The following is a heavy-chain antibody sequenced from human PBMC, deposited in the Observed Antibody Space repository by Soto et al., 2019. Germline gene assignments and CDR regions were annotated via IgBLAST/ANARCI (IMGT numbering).Heavy chain of an antibody. V-gene: IGHV4-4*02. CDR3: ARTFYDFSAHYLPFVY. J-gene: IGHJ4*02. D-gene: IGHD3-16*01. CDR1: GGSIINSDW. Sequence: QVQLQVSGPGLVQPSGTLSLTCAVSGGSIINSDWWNWVRQPPGKGLEWIGEIHHSGSTNYNPSLKSRVTISVDKSKNQFSLNLSSMTAADTAVYYCARTFYDFSAHYLPFVYWGQGTLVTVSS. CDR2: IHHSGST.